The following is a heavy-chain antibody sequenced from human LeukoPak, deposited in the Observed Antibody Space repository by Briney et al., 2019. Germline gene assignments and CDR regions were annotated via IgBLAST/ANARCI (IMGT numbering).Heavy chain of an antibody. D-gene: IGHD3-16*01. Sequence: GGSLRLPCEAPGFTFTNAWMSWVRQAPGKGLEWVGRIKSKTDGGTTDYAVPVKGRFTISRDYSENTLFLQMNSRKTEDTAGYYCITVDGGGSYGYWGQGTLVTDSS. CDR2: IKSKTDGGTT. V-gene: IGHV3-15*01. CDR1: GFTFTNAW. CDR3: ITVDGGGSYGY. J-gene: IGHJ4*02.